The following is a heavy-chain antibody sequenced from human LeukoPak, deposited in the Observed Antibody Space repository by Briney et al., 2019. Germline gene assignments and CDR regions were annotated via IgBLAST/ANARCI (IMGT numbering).Heavy chain of an antibody. D-gene: IGHD2-2*01. CDR2: INHSGST. CDR3: SIHIVVVSAAKKKNWFDP. J-gene: IGHJ5*02. V-gene: IGHV4-34*01. CDR1: GGSFSGYY. Sequence: SETLSLTCAVYGGSFSGYYWSWIRQPPGKGLEWIGEINHSGSTNYNPSLKSRVTISVDTSKNQFSLKLSSVTAAVTAVYYCSIHIVVVSAAKKKNWFDPWGQGTLVTVSS.